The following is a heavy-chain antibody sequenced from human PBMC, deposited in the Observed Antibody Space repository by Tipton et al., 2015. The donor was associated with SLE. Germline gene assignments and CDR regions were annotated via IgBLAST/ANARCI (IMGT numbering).Heavy chain of an antibody. J-gene: IGHJ5*02. CDR3: ARDEPQPRAGFDP. CDR2: INTSGRT. D-gene: IGHD2-2*01. Sequence: TLSLTCTVSGGSISSYYWSWIRQPPGKGLEWIGYINTSGRTNNNPSLKSRVTISVDTSKNQFSLELSSVTAADTAVYYCARDEPQPRAGFDPWGQGTLVTVSS. CDR1: GGSISSYY. V-gene: IGHV4-4*09.